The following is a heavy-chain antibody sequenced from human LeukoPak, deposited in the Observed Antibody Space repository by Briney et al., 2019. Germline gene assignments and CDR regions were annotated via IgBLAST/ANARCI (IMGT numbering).Heavy chain of an antibody. CDR2: ISYDGSNK. J-gene: IGHJ4*02. D-gene: IGHD6-13*01. V-gene: IGHV3-30-3*01. CDR3: ARDSATVRIAAAGHVFDY. CDR1: GFTFSSYA. Sequence: GGSLRLSCAASGFTFSSYAMHWVRQAPGKGLEWVAVISYDGSNKYYADSVKGRFTISRDNSKNTLYLQMNSLRAEDTAVYYCARDSATVRIAAAGHVFDYWGQGTLVTVSS.